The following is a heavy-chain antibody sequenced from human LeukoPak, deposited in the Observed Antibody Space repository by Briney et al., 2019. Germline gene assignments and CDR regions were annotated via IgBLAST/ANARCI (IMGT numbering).Heavy chain of an antibody. CDR3: ARGLRIAVAGNIDY. J-gene: IGHJ4*02. V-gene: IGHV3-30*03. Sequence: GGSLRLSCAASGFTLITYSMNWVRQAPGKGLEWVAAISYDGPNKNYADSVKGRFTISRDDSKNTLYLQMNSLRAEDTAVYYCARGLRIAVAGNIDYWGQGTLVTVSS. CDR1: GFTLITYS. D-gene: IGHD6-19*01. CDR2: ISYDGPNK.